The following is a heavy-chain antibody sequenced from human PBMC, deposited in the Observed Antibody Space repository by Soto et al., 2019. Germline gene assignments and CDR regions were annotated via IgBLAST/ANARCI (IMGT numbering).Heavy chain of an antibody. CDR3: ARHVYNWNDGFDY. J-gene: IGHJ4*02. CDR1: GYIFTSYW. V-gene: IGHV5-51*01. CDR2: IYPGDSDT. Sequence: VESLKISCKGSGYIFTSYWIGCFLQMPGKGLEWMGIIYPGDSDTRYSPSFQGQVTISADKSISTAYLQWSSLKASDTAMYYCARHVYNWNDGFDYWGQGTLVTVSS. D-gene: IGHD1-20*01.